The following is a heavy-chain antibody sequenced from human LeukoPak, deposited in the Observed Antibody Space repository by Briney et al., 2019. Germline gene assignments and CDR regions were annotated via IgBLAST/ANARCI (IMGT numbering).Heavy chain of an antibody. Sequence: SETLSLTCTVSGYSISSGYYWGWIRQPPGKGLEWIGSIYYSGSTYYNPSLKSRVTISVDTSKNQFSLKLSSVTAADTAVYYCARAGLRSFDYWGQGTLVTVSS. D-gene: IGHD4-17*01. CDR1: GYSISSGYY. V-gene: IGHV4-38-2*02. J-gene: IGHJ4*02. CDR3: ARAGLRSFDY. CDR2: IYYSGST.